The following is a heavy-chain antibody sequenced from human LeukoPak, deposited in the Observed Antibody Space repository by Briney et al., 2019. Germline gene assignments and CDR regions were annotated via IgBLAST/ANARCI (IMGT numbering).Heavy chain of an antibody. V-gene: IGHV1-46*01. CDR2: INPSGGST. Sequence: ASVKVSCKASGYTFTNYYMHWVRQAPGQGLEWMGIINPSGGSTSYAQKFQGRVTMTRDTSISTAYMELSRLRSDDTAVYYCARPIAAAGLYYFDYWGQGTLVTVSS. CDR1: GYTFTNYY. CDR3: ARPIAAAGLYYFDY. J-gene: IGHJ4*02. D-gene: IGHD6-13*01.